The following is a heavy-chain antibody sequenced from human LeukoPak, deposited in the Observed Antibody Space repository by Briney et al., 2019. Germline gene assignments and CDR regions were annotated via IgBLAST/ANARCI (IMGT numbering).Heavy chain of an antibody. V-gene: IGHV3-7*05. CDR1: GLTFRSYW. D-gene: IGHD4-17*01. Sequence: GGSLGLSCVASGLTFRSYWMSWVRQAPGKGLEWVANIKQDGSEKYYVDSVKGRFTISRDNAKNSLYLQMNSLSAEDTAVYYCASNGDFFDYWGQGTLVTVSS. J-gene: IGHJ4*02. CDR2: IKQDGSEK. CDR3: ASNGDFFDY.